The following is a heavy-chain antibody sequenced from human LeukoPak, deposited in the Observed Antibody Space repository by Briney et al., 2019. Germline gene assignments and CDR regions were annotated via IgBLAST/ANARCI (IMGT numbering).Heavy chain of an antibody. D-gene: IGHD1-7*01. CDR3: ARLITGTTTAFDI. CDR2: VYTSGST. CDR1: GGSISGYY. Sequence: KPSETLSLTCSVSGGSISGYYWTRIRQPAGKGLEWIGRVYTSGSTHYNPSLKTRLTMSVDTSKNQFSLKLSSVTAADTAVYYCARLITGTTTAFDIWGQGTMVTVSS. V-gene: IGHV4-4*07. J-gene: IGHJ3*02.